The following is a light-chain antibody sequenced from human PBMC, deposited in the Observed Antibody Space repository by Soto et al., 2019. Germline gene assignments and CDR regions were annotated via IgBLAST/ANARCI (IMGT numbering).Light chain of an antibody. CDR3: QQYDNWPPVT. J-gene: IGKJ5*01. CDR2: GAS. V-gene: IGKV3D-15*01. CDR1: QSVNTN. Sequence: EIVMTQSPATLYVSPGDSATLSCRASQSVNTNVAWYRQDPGQAPRLVIYGASTKAAGTPGRFTGGGSGTDFTLTISSLQSEDFAIYYCQQYDNWPPVTFGQGTRLEIK.